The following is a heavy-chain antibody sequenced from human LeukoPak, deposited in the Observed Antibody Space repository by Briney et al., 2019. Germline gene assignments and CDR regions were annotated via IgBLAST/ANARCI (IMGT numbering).Heavy chain of an antibody. CDR1: GGSFSGYY. CDR3: ARGFRGAAERPYYFDY. CDR2: INHSGST. D-gene: IGHD6-13*01. J-gene: IGHJ4*02. Sequence: SETLSLTCAVYGGSFSGYYWSWIRQPPGKGLEWIGEINHSGSTNYNPSLKSRVTISVDTSKNQFSLKLSSVTAADTAVYYCARGFRGAAERPYYFDYWGQGTLVTVSS. V-gene: IGHV4-34*01.